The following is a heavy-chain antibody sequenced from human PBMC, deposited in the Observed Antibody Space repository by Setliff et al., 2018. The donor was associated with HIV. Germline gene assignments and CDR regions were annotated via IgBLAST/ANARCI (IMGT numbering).Heavy chain of an antibody. CDR1: RFTFSSYA. CDR3: AKGGAALLPQPYYYYGMDV. Sequence: QPGGSLRLSCAASRFTFSSYAMSWVRQAPGKGLEWVSGISGSGGSTYYADSVKGRFTISRDNSKNTLYLQMNSLRAEDTAVYYCAKGGAALLPQPYYYYGMDVWGQGTTVTVSS. D-gene: IGHD3-22*01. J-gene: IGHJ6*02. CDR2: ISGSGGST. V-gene: IGHV3-23*01.